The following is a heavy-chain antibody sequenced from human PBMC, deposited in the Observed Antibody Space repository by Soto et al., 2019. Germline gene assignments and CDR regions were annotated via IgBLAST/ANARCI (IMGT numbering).Heavy chain of an antibody. Sequence: GGSLRLSCAASGFTFSSYAMHWVRQAPGEGLEWVAVISYDGSNKYYADSVKGRFTISRDNSKNTLYLQMNSLRAEDTAVYYCARGRPGYSGYDYYYYYGMDVWGQGTTVTVSS. J-gene: IGHJ6*02. CDR2: ISYDGSNK. CDR1: GFTFSSYA. V-gene: IGHV3-30-3*01. CDR3: ARGRPGYSGYDYYYYYGMDV. D-gene: IGHD5-12*01.